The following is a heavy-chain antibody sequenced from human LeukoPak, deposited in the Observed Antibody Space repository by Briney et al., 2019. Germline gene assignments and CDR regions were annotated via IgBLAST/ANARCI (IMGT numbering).Heavy chain of an antibody. D-gene: IGHD1-26*01. J-gene: IGHJ4*02. Sequence: SETLSLTCTVSGGSISSSSDYWRWVRQPRGKGREWIGYIYYSGSTYYNPSLNSRVTISVDTSKNQFSLKLSSVTAADTAVYYCAREGAGATMIDYWGQGTLVTVSS. V-gene: IGHV4-30-4*08. CDR2: IYYSGST. CDR1: GGSISSSSDY. CDR3: AREGAGATMIDY.